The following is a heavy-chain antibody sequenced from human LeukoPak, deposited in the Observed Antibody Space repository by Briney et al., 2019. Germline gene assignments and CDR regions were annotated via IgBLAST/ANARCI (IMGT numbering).Heavy chain of an antibody. CDR1: GASISSYS. CDR3: ARVLVDCSGGSCYYFDY. CDR2: IYYSESA. V-gene: IGHV4-59*08. D-gene: IGHD2-15*01. Sequence: SETLSLTCTVSGASISSYSWSWIRQPPGKGLEWIGYIYYSESANYNPSLKSRVTISVDTSKNQFSLKLSSVTAADTAVYYCARVLVDCSGGSCYYFDYWGQGTLVTVSS. J-gene: IGHJ4*02.